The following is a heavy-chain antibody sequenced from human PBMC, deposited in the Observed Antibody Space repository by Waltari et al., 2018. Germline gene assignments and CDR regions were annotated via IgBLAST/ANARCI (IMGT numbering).Heavy chain of an antibody. CDR1: GFTFSTSA. V-gene: IGHV3-23*01. CDR3: AKDQSATTPRRWDY. D-gene: IGHD1-1*01. CDR2: ISDSGGDI. J-gene: IGHJ4*02. Sequence: EVQLLESGGGLVQPGGSLRLSCEASGFTFSTSAMSWVRQVPGKGPEWVSSISDSGGDIYYADSVKGRFTISRDNSKDTVDLQMNSLRVEDTAVYYCAKDQSATTPRRWDYWGQGTVVSVSS.